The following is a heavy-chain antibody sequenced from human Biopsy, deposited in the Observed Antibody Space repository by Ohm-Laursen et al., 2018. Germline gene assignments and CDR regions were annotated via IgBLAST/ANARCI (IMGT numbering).Heavy chain of an antibody. CDR2: IWYDGTNK. CDR1: GFSFSGYG. D-gene: IGHD3-16*01. Sequence: SLRLSCSASGFSFSGYGMHWVRQAPGRGLEWVAVIWYDGTNKYYAESVEGRFTISRDNSKNMVYLQMGSLTVEDTAVYYCAKVHDSGYYYYSMDVWGQGTTVTVSS. J-gene: IGHJ6*02. CDR3: AKVHDSGYYYYSMDV. V-gene: IGHV3-33*06.